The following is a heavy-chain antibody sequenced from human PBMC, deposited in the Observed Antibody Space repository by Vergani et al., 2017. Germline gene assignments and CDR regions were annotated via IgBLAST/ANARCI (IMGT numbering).Heavy chain of an antibody. CDR2: ISGSGGNT. D-gene: IGHD7-27*01. J-gene: IGHJ4*02. CDR3: AKGRLGILIDY. Sequence: EVQLLESGGGLVQPGGSLRLSCAASGFTFCSYAMSWVRQAPGKGLEWVSAISGSGGNTYHADSVKGRFTISRDNSKIILYLQMNSLRAEDTAVYYCAKGRLGILIDYWGQGTLVTVSS. CDR1: GFTFCSYA. V-gene: IGHV3-23*01.